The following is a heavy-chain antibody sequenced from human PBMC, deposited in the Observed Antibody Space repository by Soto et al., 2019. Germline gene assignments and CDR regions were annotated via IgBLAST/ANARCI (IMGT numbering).Heavy chain of an antibody. CDR3: ARDHKWDGMDV. D-gene: IGHD1-26*01. V-gene: IGHV4-31*03. J-gene: IGHJ6*02. Sequence: PSETLSLTCSVSGGSFSSDSFIWSWVRQFPGKGLEWIGYMNYSGTTYYNPSLRSRITMSVDTSKNQFSLNLSSVTAADTAVYYCARDHKWDGMDVWGQGTTVTVSS. CDR1: GGSFSSDSFI. CDR2: MNYSGTT.